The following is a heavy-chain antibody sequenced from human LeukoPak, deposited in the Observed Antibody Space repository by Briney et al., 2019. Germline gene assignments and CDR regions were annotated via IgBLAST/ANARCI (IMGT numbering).Heavy chain of an antibody. CDR3: ARGISSGIVVTAIAY. V-gene: IGHV3-30*09. Sequence: GGSLRLSCAASGFTFSTYAMHWVRQALDKGLEWVAVISDGGSDKFYADSVRGRFAISRDNSENTLSLQMSSLRAEDTAVYYCARGISSGIVVTAIAYWGQGTLVTVSS. CDR1: GFTFSTYA. CDR2: ISDGGSDK. D-gene: IGHD2-21*02. J-gene: IGHJ4*02.